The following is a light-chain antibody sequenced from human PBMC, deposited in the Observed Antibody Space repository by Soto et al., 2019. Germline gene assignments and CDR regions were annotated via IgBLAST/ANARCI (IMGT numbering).Light chain of an antibody. J-gene: IGLJ1*01. CDR2: EVS. CDR1: SNDVGSYDY. V-gene: IGLV2-14*01. Sequence: QSALTKPAAVSGSPGQSITVSCTGTSNDVGSYDYVSWYQQHPGKPPKLMIYEVSNRPSGVSNHFSGSKSGNTASLTISGLQAEDEADYYCSSYTSSSTLYVFGTGTKVTVL. CDR3: SSYTSSSTLYV.